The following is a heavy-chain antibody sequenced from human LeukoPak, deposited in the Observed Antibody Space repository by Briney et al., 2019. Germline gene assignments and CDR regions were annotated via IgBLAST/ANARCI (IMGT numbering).Heavy chain of an antibody. CDR3: ARFGSYFDH. V-gene: IGHV4-4*09. CDR2: IHSSDST. Sequence: SETLSLTCSVSDGSINSYYWSWIRQPPGKGLEWIGYIHSSDSTHYNPSLKNRLTTSLDTSKNQFSLKLSSVTAADTAVYYCARFGSYFDHWGQGTLVTVSS. D-gene: IGHD1-26*01. J-gene: IGHJ4*02. CDR1: DGSINSYY.